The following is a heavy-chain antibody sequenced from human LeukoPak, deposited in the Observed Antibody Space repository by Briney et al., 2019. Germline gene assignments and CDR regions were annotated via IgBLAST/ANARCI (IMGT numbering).Heavy chain of an antibody. CDR2: INHSGST. J-gene: IGHJ4*02. CDR3: ARLGTVTKALGY. D-gene: IGHD4-17*01. V-gene: IGHV4-34*01. CDR1: GGSFSGYY. Sequence: SETLSLTCAVYGGSFSGYYRSWIRQPPGKGLEWIGEINHSGSTNYNPSLKSRVTISVDTSKNQFSLKLSSVTAADTAVYYCARLGTVTKALGYWGQGTLVTVSS.